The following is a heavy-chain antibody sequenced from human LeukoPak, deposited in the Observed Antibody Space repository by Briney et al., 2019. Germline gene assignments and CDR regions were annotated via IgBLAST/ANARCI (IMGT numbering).Heavy chain of an antibody. V-gene: IGHV1-8*03. J-gene: IGHJ4*02. CDR2: MNPNSGNT. D-gene: IGHD3-3*01. Sequence: ASVKVSCKASGYTFTSYDINWARQATGQGLEWMGWMNPNSGNTGYAQKFQGRVTITRNTSISTAYMELSSLRSEDTAVYYCARGRGNDYDFWSGYYRYFDYWGQGTLVTVSS. CDR1: GYTFTSYD. CDR3: ARGRGNDYDFWSGYYRYFDY.